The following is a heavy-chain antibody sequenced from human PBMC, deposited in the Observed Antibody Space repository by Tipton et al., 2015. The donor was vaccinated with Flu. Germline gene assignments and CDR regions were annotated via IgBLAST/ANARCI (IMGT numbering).Heavy chain of an antibody. J-gene: IGHJ4*02. CDR1: GGSISGYL. D-gene: IGHD1-26*01. CDR3: ARLSYYDVDLKNFYFDY. Sequence: GLVKPSETLSLTCGVYGGSISGYLWNWIRQPPGKGLEWIGEIHHSGNTYYNPSPKSRVTISVDTSKSQFSLMLRSVTAADTAVYFCARLSYYDVDLKNFYFDYWGQGALVTVSS. CDR2: IHHSGNT. V-gene: IGHV4-34*01.